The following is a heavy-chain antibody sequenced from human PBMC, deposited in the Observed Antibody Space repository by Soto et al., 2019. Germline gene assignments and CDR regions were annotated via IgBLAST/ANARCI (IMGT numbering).Heavy chain of an antibody. CDR2: ISSSGSTI. Sequence: GGSLRLACAASGFTFSDYYMSWIRQAPGKGLEWVSYISSSGSTIYYADSVKGRFTISRDNAKNSLYLQMNSLRAEDTAVYYCALDALSFGRVSYMDVWGKGTTVTGSS. J-gene: IGHJ6*03. CDR1: GFTFSDYY. V-gene: IGHV3-11*01. D-gene: IGHD3-10*01. CDR3: ALDALSFGRVSYMDV.